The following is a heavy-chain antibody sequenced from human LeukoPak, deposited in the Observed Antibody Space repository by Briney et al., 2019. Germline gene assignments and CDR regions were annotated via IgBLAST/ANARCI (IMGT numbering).Heavy chain of an antibody. CDR3: SRLGELSFPAFDY. CDR2: IRSKAYGGTT. CDR1: GFTFGDYA. J-gene: IGHJ4*02. V-gene: IGHV3-49*04. Sequence: GSLRLSCTASGFTFGDYAMSWVRQAPGKGLGWVGFIRSKAYGGTTEYAASVKGRFTISRDDSKSIAYLQMNSLKTEDTAVYYCSRLGELSFPAFDYWGQGTLVTVSS. D-gene: IGHD3-16*02.